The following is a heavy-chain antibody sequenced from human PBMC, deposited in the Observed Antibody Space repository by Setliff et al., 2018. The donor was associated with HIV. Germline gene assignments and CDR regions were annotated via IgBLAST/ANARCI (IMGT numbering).Heavy chain of an antibody. V-gene: IGHV4-61*09. J-gene: IGHJ4*02. D-gene: IGHD6-13*01. Sequence: PSETLSLTCTVSGGSISSGSYYWSWIRQPAGKGLEWIGYIYSSGSTNHNPSLKSRVTISVDTSKNQFSLKLSSVTAADTAVYYCARGTAAAGFKYYFDYWGQGTLVTVSS. CDR3: ARGTAAAGFKYYFDY. CDR1: GGSISSGSYY. CDR2: IYSSGST.